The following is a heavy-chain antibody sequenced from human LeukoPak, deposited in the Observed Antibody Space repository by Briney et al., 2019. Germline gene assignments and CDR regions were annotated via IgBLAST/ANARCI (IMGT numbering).Heavy chain of an antibody. CDR1: GFTFSDYW. D-gene: IGHD1-26*01. CDR3: ARGGFKYNYYDAMDV. CDR2: IAGNGSSI. J-gene: IGHJ6*02. Sequence: GGSLRLSCAASGFTFSDYWMHWVRDAPGKGLMWVSRIAGNGSSISYADSVKGRFTISRDNAKNTLYLQMGSQRAEDTAVYYCARGGFKYNYYDAMDVWGRGTTVTVSS. V-gene: IGHV3-74*01.